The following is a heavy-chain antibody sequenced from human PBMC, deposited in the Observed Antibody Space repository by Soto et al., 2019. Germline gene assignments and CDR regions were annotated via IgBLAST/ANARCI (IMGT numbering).Heavy chain of an antibody. J-gene: IGHJ6*02. V-gene: IGHV4-34*01. CDR2: INHSGST. CDR1: GGSFSGYY. Sequence: QVQLQQWGAGLLKPSETLSLTCAVYGGSFSGYYWSWIRQPPGKGLEWIGEINHSGSTNYNPSLKSRVTISVDTSKNQFSLKLSSVTAADTAVYYCARGLPQDYYGMDVWGQGTMVTVSS. CDR3: ARGLPQDYYGMDV. D-gene: IGHD2-15*01.